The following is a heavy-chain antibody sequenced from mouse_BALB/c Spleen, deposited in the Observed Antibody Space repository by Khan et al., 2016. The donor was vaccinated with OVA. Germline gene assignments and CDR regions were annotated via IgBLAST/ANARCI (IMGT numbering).Heavy chain of an antibody. CDR1: GFSLTSYG. V-gene: IGHV2-6-1*01. CDR3: ARHDGYAHYYAMDY. D-gene: IGHD2-3*01. Sequence: QMQLEESGPGLVAPSQSLSITCTISGFSLTSYGVHWVRQPPGKGLEWLVVIWSDGSTTYNSALKSRLSISKDNSKSQVFLKMNSLQTDDTAMYYCARHDGYAHYYAMDYWGQGTSVTVSP. J-gene: IGHJ4*01. CDR2: IWSDGST.